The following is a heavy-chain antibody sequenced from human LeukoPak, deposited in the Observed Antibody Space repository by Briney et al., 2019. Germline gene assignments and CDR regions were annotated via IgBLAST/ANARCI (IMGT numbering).Heavy chain of an antibody. V-gene: IGHV7-4-1*02. CDR1: GYTFTHYT. CDR2: INTNTGNP. J-gene: IGHJ4*02. CDR3: AGYDSSLP. D-gene: IGHD3-22*01. Sequence: ASVRVSCKGSGYTFTHYTINWVRQAPGQGLEWMGWINTNTGNPTYAQGFTGRFVFSLDTSVSTAYLQISSLKAEDTAVYYCAGYDSSLPWGRGTLVTVSS.